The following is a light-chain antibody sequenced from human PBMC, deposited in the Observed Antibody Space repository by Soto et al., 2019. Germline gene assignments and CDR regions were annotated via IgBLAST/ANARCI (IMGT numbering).Light chain of an antibody. V-gene: IGKV3-15*01. CDR3: QQYNDWPLT. CDR2: GAF. Sequence: EIVMTQSPVTLSVSPGERATLSCRASQSVSSNLAWYKQKPGQAPSLLIYGAFTRATGIPARFSGTGSGTEFTLTISSLQSEDFALYYCQQYNDWPLTFGQGTKV. J-gene: IGKJ1*01. CDR1: QSVSSN.